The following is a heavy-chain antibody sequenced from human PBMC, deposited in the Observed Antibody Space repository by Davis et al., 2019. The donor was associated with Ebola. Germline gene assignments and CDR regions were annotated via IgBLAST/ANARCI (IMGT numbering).Heavy chain of an antibody. CDR3: AKARGRVYFDY. D-gene: IGHD3-10*01. CDR2: ISYDGSNK. Sequence: GESLKISCAASGFTFSNYAMHWVRQAPGKGLEWVAVISYDGSNKYYADSVKGRITISRDNSKNTLYLQMNSLRAEDTAVYYCAKARGRVYFDYWGQGTLVTVSS. J-gene: IGHJ4*02. CDR1: GFTFSNYA. V-gene: IGHV3-30*18.